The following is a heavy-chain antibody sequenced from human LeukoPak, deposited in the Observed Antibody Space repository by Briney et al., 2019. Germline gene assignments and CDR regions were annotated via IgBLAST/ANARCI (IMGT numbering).Heavy chain of an antibody. CDR2: ISGSGGST. CDR1: GFTFSTYA. Sequence: PGGSLRLSCAASGFTFSTYAMSWVRQAPGKGLEWVSAISGSGGSTNYADSVKGWVTVSRDNSKSTLYLQMNSLRAEDTAVYYCAKSSYYDSSGYYREYYFDYWGQGTLVTVSS. D-gene: IGHD3-22*01. V-gene: IGHV3-23*01. CDR3: AKSSYYDSSGYYREYYFDY. J-gene: IGHJ4*02.